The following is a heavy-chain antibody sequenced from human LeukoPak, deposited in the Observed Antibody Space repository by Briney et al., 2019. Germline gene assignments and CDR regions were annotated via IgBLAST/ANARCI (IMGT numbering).Heavy chain of an antibody. CDR1: GGSFSGYY. Sequence: SETLSLTCAVYGGSFSGYYWSWIRQPPGKGLEWIGEINHRESTNYNPSLKSRVTISVDTSKNQFSLKLSSVTAADTAVYYCARGSGLVAFDIWGQGTMVTVSS. CDR3: ARGSGLVAFDI. CDR2: INHREST. D-gene: IGHD5-12*01. J-gene: IGHJ3*02. V-gene: IGHV4-34*01.